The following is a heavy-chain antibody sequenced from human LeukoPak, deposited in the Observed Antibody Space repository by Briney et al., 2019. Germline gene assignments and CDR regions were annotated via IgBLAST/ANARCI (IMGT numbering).Heavy chain of an antibody. CDR2: INPNSGGT. CDR1: GYTFTGYY. J-gene: IGHJ1*01. CDR3: ARGRYGYSSSWYVGSAEYFQH. Sequence: PGASVKVSCKASGYTFTGYYMHWVRQAPGQGLEWMGWINPNSGGTNYAQKFQGWVTMTRDTSINTAYMELSRLRSDDTAVYYCARGRYGYSSSWYVGSAEYFQHWGQGTLATVSS. D-gene: IGHD6-13*01. V-gene: IGHV1-2*04.